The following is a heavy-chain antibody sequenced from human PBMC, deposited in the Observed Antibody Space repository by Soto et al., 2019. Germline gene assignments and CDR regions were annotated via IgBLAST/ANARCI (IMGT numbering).Heavy chain of an antibody. D-gene: IGHD3-3*01. CDR3: ARESRFLEWLSLNWFDP. Sequence: GGSLRLSCAASGFTFNTYTMNWVRQAPGKGLEWVSYISSSSSTIYYADSVKGRFTISRDNAKNSLYLQMNSLRDEDTAVYYCARESRFLEWLSLNWFDPWGQGTLVTVSS. J-gene: IGHJ5*02. V-gene: IGHV3-48*02. CDR1: GFTFNTYT. CDR2: ISSSSSTI.